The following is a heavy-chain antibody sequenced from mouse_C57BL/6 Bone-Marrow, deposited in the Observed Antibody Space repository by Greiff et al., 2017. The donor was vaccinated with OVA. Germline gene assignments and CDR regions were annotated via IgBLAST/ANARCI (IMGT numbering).Heavy chain of an antibody. Sequence: EVQLVESGPELVKPGASVKIPCKASGYTFTDYNMDWVKQSHGKSLEWIGDINPNNGGTIYNQKFKGKATLTVDKSSSTAYMELRSLTSEDTAVYYCARWGYYGSSYVNYAMDYWGQGTSVTVSS. CDR2: INPNNGGT. CDR3: ARWGYYGSSYVNYAMDY. V-gene: IGHV1-18*01. D-gene: IGHD1-1*01. J-gene: IGHJ4*01. CDR1: GYTFTDYN.